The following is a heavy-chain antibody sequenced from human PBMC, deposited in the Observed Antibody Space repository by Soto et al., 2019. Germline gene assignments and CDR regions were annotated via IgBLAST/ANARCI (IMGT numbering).Heavy chain of an antibody. CDR1: GDSVSSNSAA. D-gene: IGHD3-9*01. CDR3: ARARRGLRYFDWLPHYGMDV. J-gene: IGHJ6*02. V-gene: IGHV6-1*01. Sequence: SQTLSLTCVISGDSVSSNSAAWNWIRQSPSRGLEWLGRTYYRSKWYNDYAVSVKSRITINPDTSKNQFSLQLNSVTPEDTAVYYCARARRGLRYFDWLPHYGMDVWGQGTTVTVSS. CDR2: TYYRSKWYN.